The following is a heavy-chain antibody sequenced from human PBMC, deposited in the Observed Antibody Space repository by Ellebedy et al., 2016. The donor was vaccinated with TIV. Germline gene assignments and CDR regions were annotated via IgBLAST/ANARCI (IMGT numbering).Heavy chain of an antibody. CDR3: VRGLKQSNWFDP. CDR1: GYTFTSYG. Sequence: AASVKVSCKASGYTFTSYGISWVRQATGQGLEWMGWMNPKSGNTGYAQKFQGRVTMTRNTSINTAYMELRSLRFEDTAMYYCVRGLKQSNWFDPWGQGSLVTVSS. V-gene: IGHV1-8*02. CDR2: MNPKSGNT. D-gene: IGHD6-13*01. J-gene: IGHJ5*02.